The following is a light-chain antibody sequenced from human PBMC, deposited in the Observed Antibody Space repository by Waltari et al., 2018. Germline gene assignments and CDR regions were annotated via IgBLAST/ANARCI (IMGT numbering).Light chain of an antibody. Sequence: QSALTQPASVSGSPGQSITISCTGTSSDVGGYNYATWYQQPPGKAPKLMIYDVSNRPSGVSNRFSGSKSGNTASLTISGLQAEDEADYYCSSYTSSSTPVVFGGGTKLTVL. V-gene: IGLV2-14*03. CDR2: DVS. CDR1: SSDVGGYNY. J-gene: IGLJ2*01. CDR3: SSYTSSSTPVV.